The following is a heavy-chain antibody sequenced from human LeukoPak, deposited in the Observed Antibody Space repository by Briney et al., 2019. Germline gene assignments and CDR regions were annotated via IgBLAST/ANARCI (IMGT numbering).Heavy chain of an antibody. CDR3: APATMTFDY. D-gene: IGHD5-24*01. CDR1: GYSFIDYY. Sequence: ASVKVSCTASGYSFIDYYMHWVRQAPGQGLEWMGWINPKSGGTNYAQKLQDRVTMTTDTSISTAYMELSRLTSDDTAVYYCAPATMTFDYWGQGTLVTVSS. CDR2: INPKSGGT. J-gene: IGHJ4*02. V-gene: IGHV1-2*02.